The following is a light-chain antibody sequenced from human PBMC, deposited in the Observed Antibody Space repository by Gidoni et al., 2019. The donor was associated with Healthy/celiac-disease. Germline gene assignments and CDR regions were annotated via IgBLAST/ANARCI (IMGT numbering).Light chain of an antibody. V-gene: IGKV1-33*01. J-gene: IGKJ4*01. CDR3: QQYDNLPLT. Sequence: DIHMTQSPSSLSASVGDRVTITCQASQDISTYLNWYQQKPGKAPKLLIYDASNLETGVPSRFSGSGSGTDFTFTISSLQPEDIATYYCQQYDNLPLTFGGGTKVEIK. CDR1: QDISTY. CDR2: DAS.